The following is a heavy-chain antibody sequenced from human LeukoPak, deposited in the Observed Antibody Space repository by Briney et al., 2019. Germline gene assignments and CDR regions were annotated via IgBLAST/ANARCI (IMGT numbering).Heavy chain of an antibody. J-gene: IGHJ4*02. V-gene: IGHV3-74*01. CDR1: GFTFSTYA. CDR2: TNGDGNDI. CDR3: ATVRYSYGYNY. D-gene: IGHD5-18*01. Sequence: QSGGSLRLSCAASGFTFSTYAMSWVRQVLGKGLVWVARTNGDGNDISYADSVKGRFTISRDNAKNSLYLQMNSLRAEDTAVYYCATVRYSYGYNYWGQGTLVTVSS.